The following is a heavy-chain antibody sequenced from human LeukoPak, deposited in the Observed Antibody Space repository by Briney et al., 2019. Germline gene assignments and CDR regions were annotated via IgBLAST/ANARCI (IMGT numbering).Heavy chain of an antibody. J-gene: IGHJ2*01. V-gene: IGHV4-59*01. Sequence: SETLSLTCAVSGGSISNYYCSWIRQPPGKGLEWLGYIHYSGYTNYNPSLKSRVTISVDTSKNQFSLNLSSVTVADTAVYYCARHWGSDWYFDLWGRGTLVTVSS. D-gene: IGHD7-27*01. CDR2: IHYSGYT. CDR3: ARHWGSDWYFDL. CDR1: GGSISNYY.